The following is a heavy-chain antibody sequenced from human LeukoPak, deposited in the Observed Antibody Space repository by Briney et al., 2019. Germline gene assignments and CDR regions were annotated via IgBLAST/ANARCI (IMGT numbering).Heavy chain of an antibody. CDR3: ARTWEPYAFDI. CDR1: GYTFTGYY. J-gene: IGHJ3*02. CDR2: INPNSGGT. D-gene: IGHD1-26*01. Sequence: ASVKVSCKASGYTFTGYYMHWLRQAPEQGLQWMGRINPNSGGTDYAQKFQGRGAMTRDTSISTAYMELSRLTSDDTAIYYCARTWEPYAFDIWGQGTMVTVSS. V-gene: IGHV1-2*06.